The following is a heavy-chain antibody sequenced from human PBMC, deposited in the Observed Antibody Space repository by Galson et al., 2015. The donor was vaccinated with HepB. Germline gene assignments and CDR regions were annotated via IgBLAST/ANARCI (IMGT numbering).Heavy chain of an antibody. D-gene: IGHD3-10*01. J-gene: IGHJ4*02. CDR1: GFPFGDYA. V-gene: IGHV3-49*03. CDR2: IRSKAYGGTT. CDR3: TRGAYSYWD. Sequence: SLRLSCAASGFPFGDYAMSWLRQAPGKGLEWVGFIRSKAYGGTTEYAASVKGRFTISRDDSKSIAYLQMNSLRTEDTAVYHCTRGAYSYWDWGQGTLVTVSS.